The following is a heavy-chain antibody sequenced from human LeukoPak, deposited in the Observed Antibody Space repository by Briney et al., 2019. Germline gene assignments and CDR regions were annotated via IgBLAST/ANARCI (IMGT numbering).Heavy chain of an antibody. V-gene: IGHV3-23*01. CDR1: GFTFSSYA. CDR3: AKPTEVGFYYYGMDV. D-gene: IGHD1-26*01. J-gene: IGHJ6*02. CDR2: ISGSGGST. Sequence: PGGSLRLSCAASGFTFSSYAMSWVRQAPGKGLEWVSGISGSGGSTYYADSVKGRFTISRDNSKNTLYLQMNSLRAEDTAVYYCAKPTEVGFYYYGMDVWGQGTTVTVSS.